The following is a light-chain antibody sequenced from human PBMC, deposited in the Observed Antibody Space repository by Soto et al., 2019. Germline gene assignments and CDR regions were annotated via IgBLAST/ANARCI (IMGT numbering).Light chain of an antibody. CDR3: QQTYSPRT. J-gene: IGKJ1*01. CDR2: GES. V-gene: IGKV1-39*01. CDR1: EHISNY. Sequence: DIQLTQSPSSLSAAVGDRVTITCRASEHISNYLNWYQQKPGTAPKLLIHGESILQSGVPSRFSGSGSGTHFTLTINNLQPEDFATSSCQQTYSPRTFGPGTKV.